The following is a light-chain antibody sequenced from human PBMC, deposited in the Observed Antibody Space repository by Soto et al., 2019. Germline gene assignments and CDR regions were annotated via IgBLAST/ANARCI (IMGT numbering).Light chain of an antibody. J-gene: IGKJ4*01. CDR1: ESINRY. Sequence: DIQMTQSPSSLSASVGDRVTITCRASESINRYLTWYQHKPGKAPRLLIYATSNLQSGVPSRFSGSGSGTDFTLTINRLQPEDFATYGGQQSYSTLELTFGGETKVEIK. V-gene: IGKV1-39*01. CDR3: QQSYSTLELT. CDR2: ATS.